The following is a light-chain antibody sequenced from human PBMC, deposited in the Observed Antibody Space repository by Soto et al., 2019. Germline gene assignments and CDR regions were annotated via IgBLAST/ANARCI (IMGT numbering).Light chain of an antibody. CDR3: SSYTSSSTPFL. Sequence: QSALTQPASVSGSPGQSITISCTGTSSDVGGYNYVSWYRQHPGKAHKLIIYDVSNRPSGVSVRFSGSKSGNTASLTISGLQAEDEADYYCSSYTSSSTPFLFGTGTKLTVL. V-gene: IGLV2-14*01. CDR1: SSDVGGYNY. J-gene: IGLJ1*01. CDR2: DVS.